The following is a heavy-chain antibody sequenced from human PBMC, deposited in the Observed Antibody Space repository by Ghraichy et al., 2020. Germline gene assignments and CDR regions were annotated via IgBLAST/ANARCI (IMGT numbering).Heavy chain of an antibody. Sequence: GGSLRLSCAASGFTFSSFEMNWVRQAPGKGLEWIAYISSGGNTMYYADSLKGRFTISRDNDKNSLYLQMNSLGAEDTAIYYCARAFKSDSSVYFYLDYWGQGTLVTVSS. CDR1: GFTFSSFE. CDR3: ARAFKSDSSVYFYLDY. D-gene: IGHD3-22*01. J-gene: IGHJ4*02. V-gene: IGHV3-48*03. CDR2: ISSGGNTM.